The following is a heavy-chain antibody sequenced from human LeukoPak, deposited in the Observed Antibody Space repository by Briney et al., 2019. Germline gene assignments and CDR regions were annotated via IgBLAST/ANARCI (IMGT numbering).Heavy chain of an antibody. CDR3: ARDQLSYGAPGWYFDL. CDR2: INWNGGST. V-gene: IGHV3-20*04. J-gene: IGHJ2*01. Sequence: PGGSLRLSCAASGFTFDDYGMSWVRQAPGKGLEWVSGINWNGGSTGYADSVKGRFTISRDNAKNSLHLQMNSLRAEDTALYYCARDQLSYGAPGWYFDLWGRGTLVTVSS. D-gene: IGHD4-17*01. CDR1: GFTFDDYG.